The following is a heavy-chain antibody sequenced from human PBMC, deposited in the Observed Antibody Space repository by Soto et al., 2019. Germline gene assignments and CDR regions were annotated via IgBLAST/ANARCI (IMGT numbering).Heavy chain of an antibody. CDR3: GTDAGGGGY. CDR2: IYSGGYT. D-gene: IGHD3-10*01. V-gene: IGHV3-53*01. CDR1: GFTVSNNY. Sequence: EVQLVESGGGLIQPGGSLRLSCAVSGFTVSNNYMSWVRQAPGKGLEGVSVIYSGGYTAYGDSVKGRFTISRDNSKNTINLQIDSQGAGDRAVFYWGTDAGGGGYWGQGTLVTVSS. J-gene: IGHJ4*02.